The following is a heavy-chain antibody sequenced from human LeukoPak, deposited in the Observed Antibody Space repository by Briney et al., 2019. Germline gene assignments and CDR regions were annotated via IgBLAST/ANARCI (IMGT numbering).Heavy chain of an antibody. Sequence: ASVEVSCKASGYTFTSYGISWVRQAPGQGLEWMGWIIPDSGGTNYAQKLQGRVTMTTDTSTSTAYMELRSLRSDDTAVYYCARNRPPPRSCTHGVCYFADYYYYYMDVWGKGTTVTVSS. V-gene: IGHV1-18*01. CDR3: ARNRPPPRSCTHGVCYFADYYYYYMDV. D-gene: IGHD2-8*01. CDR1: GYTFTSYG. J-gene: IGHJ6*03. CDR2: IIPDSGGT.